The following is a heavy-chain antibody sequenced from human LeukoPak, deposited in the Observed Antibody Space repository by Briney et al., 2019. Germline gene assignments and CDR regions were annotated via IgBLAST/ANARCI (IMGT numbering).Heavy chain of an antibody. CDR3: AKRDESGGNLVDL. Sequence: SETLSLTCTVSGGSIRSGSHYWAWIRQPPGKGLEWIGSIYYSGSTYYNPSLENRVTISIDTSKNHFSLKLSSLSAADTSVYYCAKRDESGGNLVDLWGQGTLVTVS. V-gene: IGHV4-39*02. CDR2: IYYSGST. D-gene: IGHD2-15*01. CDR1: GGSIRSGSHY. J-gene: IGHJ4*02.